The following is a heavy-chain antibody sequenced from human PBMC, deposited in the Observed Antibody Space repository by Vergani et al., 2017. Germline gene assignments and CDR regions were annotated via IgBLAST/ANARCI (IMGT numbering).Heavy chain of an antibody. J-gene: IGHJ3*02. CDR1: GGTFSSYA. CDR2: IIPILGIA. D-gene: IGHD3-22*01. V-gene: IGHV1-69*04. Sequence: QVQLVQSGAEVKKPGSSVKVSCKASGGTFSSYAISWVRQAPGQGLEWMGRIIPILGIANYAQKFQGRVTITADKSTSTAYMELTSLRSEDTAVYYCARLDYDSSGYLYYAFDIWGQGTMVTVSS. CDR3: ARLDYDSSGYLYYAFDI.